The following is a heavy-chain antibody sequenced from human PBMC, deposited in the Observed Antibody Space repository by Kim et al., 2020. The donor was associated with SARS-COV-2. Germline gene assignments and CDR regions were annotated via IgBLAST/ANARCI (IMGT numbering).Heavy chain of an antibody. CDR2: IWYDGSNK. Sequence: GGSLRLSCAASGFTFSSYGMHWVRQAPGKGLEWVAVIWYDGSNKYYADSVKGRFTISRDNSKNTLYLQMNSLRAEDTAVYYCARDYSNYVPPNYYFDYWGQGTLVTVSS. CDR1: GFTFSSYG. V-gene: IGHV3-33*01. D-gene: IGHD4-4*01. CDR3: ARDYSNYVPPNYYFDY. J-gene: IGHJ4*02.